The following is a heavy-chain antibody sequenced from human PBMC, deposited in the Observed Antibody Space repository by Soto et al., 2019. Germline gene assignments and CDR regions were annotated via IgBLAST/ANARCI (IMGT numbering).Heavy chain of an antibody. V-gene: IGHV4-4*07. CDR2: MHTSGLT. CDR1: GGSIRGYY. Sequence: QMQLQESGPGLVKPSETLSLTCTVSGGSIRGYYWSWIRQSAGMVLEWIGRMHTSGLTNYNHSLKCRVTMSVDMSKNQVSLKLTSVTAADTALYYCVRASMPKAHFDAWGQGTLVTVSS. J-gene: IGHJ4*02. CDR3: VRASMPKAHFDA. D-gene: IGHD2-2*01.